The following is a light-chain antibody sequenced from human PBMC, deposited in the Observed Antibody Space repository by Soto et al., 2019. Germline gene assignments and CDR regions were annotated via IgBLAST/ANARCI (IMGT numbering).Light chain of an antibody. CDR3: CSYSRSVVI. CDR2: EGS. Sequence: QSALTQPASVSGSPGQSITISCTGTNNAVGSYSLVSWYQQHPGKAPKLIIFEGSERPSGVSNRFSGSKSGSTASLTISGLQAEDEAHYYCCSYSRSVVIFGGGTKLNVL. CDR1: NNAVGSYSL. J-gene: IGLJ2*01. V-gene: IGLV2-23*01.